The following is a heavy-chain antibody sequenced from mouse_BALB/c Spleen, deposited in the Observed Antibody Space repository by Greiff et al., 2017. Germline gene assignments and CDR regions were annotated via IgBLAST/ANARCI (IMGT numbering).Heavy chain of an antibody. D-gene: IGHD2-14*01. J-gene: IGHJ4*01. V-gene: IGHV5-17*02. CDR3: AREVRGDYAMDY. Sequence: EVQLVESGGGLVQPGGSRKLSCAASGFTFSSFGMHWVRQAPEKGLEWVAYISSGSSTIYYADTVKGRFTISRDNPKNTLYLQMTSLRSEDTAMYYCAREVRGDYAMDYWGQGTSVTVSS. CDR2: ISSGSSTI. CDR1: GFTFSSFG.